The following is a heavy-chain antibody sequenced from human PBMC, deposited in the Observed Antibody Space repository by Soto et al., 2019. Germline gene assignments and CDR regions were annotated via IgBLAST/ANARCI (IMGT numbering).Heavy chain of an antibody. CDR2: INHSGST. D-gene: IGHD6-6*01. V-gene: IGHV4-34*01. CDR3: ARGVSIAARPARLLGMDV. CDR1: GGSFSGYY. J-gene: IGHJ6*02. Sequence: SETLSLTCAVYGGSFSGYYWSWIRQPPGKGLEWIGEINHSGSTNYNPSLKSRVTISVETSKNQFSLKLSSVTASETAVYYCARGVSIAARPARLLGMDVWGQGTTVTVSS.